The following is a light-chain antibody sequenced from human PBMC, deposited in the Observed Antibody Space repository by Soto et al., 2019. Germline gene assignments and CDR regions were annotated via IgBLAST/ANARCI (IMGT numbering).Light chain of an antibody. Sequence: QSVLTQPASVSGSPGQSITISCTGTSSDVGSYNLVSWYQQHPGKAPKLMIYEVSKRPSGVSNRFSGSKSGNTASLTISGPQAEDEADYYCCSYAGSSPYVFGTGTKVTVL. CDR2: EVS. V-gene: IGLV2-23*02. CDR1: SSDVGSYNL. J-gene: IGLJ1*01. CDR3: CSYAGSSPYV.